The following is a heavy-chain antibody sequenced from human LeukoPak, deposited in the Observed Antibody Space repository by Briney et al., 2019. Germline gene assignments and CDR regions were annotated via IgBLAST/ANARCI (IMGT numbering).Heavy chain of an antibody. CDR2: INSDGSST. J-gene: IGHJ4*02. CDR1: GFTFSNYW. V-gene: IGHV3-74*01. Sequence: GGSLRLSCAASGFTFSNYWMHWVRQAPGKGLVWVSRINSDGSSTSYADSVKGRFTISRDNAKNTLYLQMNSLRAEDTAVYYCARAGSYFDWLLAFDYWGQGTLVTVSS. D-gene: IGHD3-9*01. CDR3: ARAGSYFDWLLAFDY.